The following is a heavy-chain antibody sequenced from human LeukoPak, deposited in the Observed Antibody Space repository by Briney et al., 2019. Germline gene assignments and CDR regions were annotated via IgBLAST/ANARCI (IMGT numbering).Heavy chain of an antibody. Sequence: ASETLSLTCTVSGGSISSSSYYWGWIRQPPGKGLEWIGSIYYSGSTYYNPSLKSRVTISVDTSKNQFSLKLSSVTAADTAVYYCASRSLGYCSGGSCYYFDYWGQGTLVTVSS. J-gene: IGHJ4*02. D-gene: IGHD2-15*01. CDR2: IYYSGST. V-gene: IGHV4-39*01. CDR3: ASRSLGYCSGGSCYYFDY. CDR1: GGSISSSSYY.